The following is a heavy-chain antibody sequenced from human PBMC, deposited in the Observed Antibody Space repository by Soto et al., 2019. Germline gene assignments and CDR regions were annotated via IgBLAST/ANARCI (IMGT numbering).Heavy chain of an antibody. D-gene: IGHD3-22*01. J-gene: IGHJ5*02. V-gene: IGHV4-31*03. CDR1: GGSISSGGYY. Sequence: QVQLQGSGPGLVKPSQTLSLTCTVSGGSISSGGYYWSWIRQHPGKGLEWIGYIYYSGSTYYNPSLKSRVTISVDTSKNQFSLKLSSVTAADTAVYYCARDLYESSGYKLGWFDPWGQGTLVTVSS. CDR2: IYYSGST. CDR3: ARDLYESSGYKLGWFDP.